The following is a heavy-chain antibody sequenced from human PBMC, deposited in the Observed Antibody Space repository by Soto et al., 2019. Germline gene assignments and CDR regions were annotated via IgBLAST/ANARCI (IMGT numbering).Heavy chain of an antibody. J-gene: IGHJ4*02. CDR3: ARPVPIVLMVYAIGLFDY. D-gene: IGHD2-8*01. V-gene: IGHV1-18*01. CDR1: GYTFTSYG. CDR2: ISAYNGNT. Sequence: GASVKVSCKASGYTFTSYGISWVRQAPGQGLEWMGWISAYNGNTNYAQKLQGRVTVTTDTSTSTAYMELRSLRSDDTAVYYCARPVPIVLMVYAIGLFDYWGQGTLVTVSS.